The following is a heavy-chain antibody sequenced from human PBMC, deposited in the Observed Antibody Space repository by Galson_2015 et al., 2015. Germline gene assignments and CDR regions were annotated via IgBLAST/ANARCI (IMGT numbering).Heavy chain of an antibody. CDR3: ARDVLRFLEWSLYGMDV. Sequence: SVKVSCKASGYTFTSYAMHWVRQAPGQRLEWMGWINAGNGNTKYSQKFQGRVTITRDTSASTACMELSSLRSEDTAVYYCARDVLRFLEWSLYGMDVWGQGTTVTVSS. D-gene: IGHD3-3*01. CDR1: GYTFTSYA. V-gene: IGHV1-3*01. CDR2: INAGNGNT. J-gene: IGHJ6*02.